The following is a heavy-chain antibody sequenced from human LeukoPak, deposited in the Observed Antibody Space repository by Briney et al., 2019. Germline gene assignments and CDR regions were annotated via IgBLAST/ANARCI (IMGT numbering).Heavy chain of an antibody. V-gene: IGHV3-74*01. J-gene: IGHJ3*02. D-gene: IGHD5-12*01. CDR3: ARGSGYAGSDI. CDR1: GFTFSTYW. CDR2: INNDGSST. Sequence: GGSLRLSCAASGFTFSTYWMHWLRQAPGKGLVWVSRINNDGSSTSYADSVKGRFTISRDNAKNTLYLEMNSLTAEDTAVYYCARGSGYAGSDIWGQGPMVTVSS.